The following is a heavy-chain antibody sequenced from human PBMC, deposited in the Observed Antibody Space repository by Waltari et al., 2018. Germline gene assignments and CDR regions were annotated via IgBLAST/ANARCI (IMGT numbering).Heavy chain of an antibody. CDR3: ATSPRSGSYSY. CDR2: ISSSSSYI. D-gene: IGHD1-26*01. Sequence: EVQLVESGGGLVKPGGSLRLSCAASGFTFSSYSMNWVRQAPGKGLEWVSSISSSSSYIYYADSGKGRFTISRDNAKNSLYLQMNSLRAEDTAVYYCATSPRSGSYSYWGQGTLVTVSS. V-gene: IGHV3-21*01. J-gene: IGHJ4*02. CDR1: GFTFSSYS.